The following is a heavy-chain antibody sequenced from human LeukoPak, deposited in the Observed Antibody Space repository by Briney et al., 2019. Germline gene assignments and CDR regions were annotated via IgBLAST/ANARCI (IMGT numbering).Heavy chain of an antibody. CDR2: VDPVDDET. J-gene: IGHJ4*02. D-gene: IGHD3-10*01. CDR1: GYTFTDYY. Sequence: ASVKVSCKVSGYTFTDYYMHWVQQAPGKGLEWMGLVDPVDDETLYAEKFQGRVTITADTSSDTAYMELSSLRSEDTAVYYCATVSGSGSYYNHFDYWGQGTLVTVSS. CDR3: ATVSGSGSYYNHFDY. V-gene: IGHV1-69-2*01.